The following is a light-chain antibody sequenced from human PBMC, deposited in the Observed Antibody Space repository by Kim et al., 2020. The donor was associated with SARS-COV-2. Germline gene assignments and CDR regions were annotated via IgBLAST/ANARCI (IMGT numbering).Light chain of an antibody. V-gene: IGLV10-54*01. Sequence: QTATLTCTGNSNNVGYQGAAWLQQHQGHPPKLLSSRNNNRPSGISERLSASRSGNTAALTITGLQPEDEADYYCSAWDKSLNIWVFGGGTQLTVL. CDR3: SAWDKSLNIWV. J-gene: IGLJ3*02. CDR2: RNN. CDR1: SNNVGYQG.